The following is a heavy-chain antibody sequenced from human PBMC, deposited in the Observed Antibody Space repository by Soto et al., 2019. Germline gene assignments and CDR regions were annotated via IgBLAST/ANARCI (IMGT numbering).Heavy chain of an antibody. CDR1: GYTLSELS. CDR3: ATDLNYVVAGEYYLYY. D-gene: IGHD2-15*01. V-gene: IGHV1-24*01. J-gene: IGHJ4*02. Sequence: QLQLRQSGAAVKKPGASLKVSCKVSGYTLSELSMHWVRQAAGKGLEGMGGFDPEAHEIVYGQNFQGRVTMTEDIYTNTAYLEVSSLTYEDTAVSYFATDLNYVVAGEYYLYYWGQGTAVTVSS. CDR2: FDPEAHEI.